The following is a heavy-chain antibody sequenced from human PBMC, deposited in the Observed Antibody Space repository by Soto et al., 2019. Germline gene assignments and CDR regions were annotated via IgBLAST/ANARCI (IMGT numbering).Heavy chain of an antibody. V-gene: IGHV4-30-4*01. CDR3: ARDRGSSFDY. CDR2: IYYSGRT. CDR1: GGSISSGDYY. D-gene: IGHD6-13*01. Sequence: SETLSLTCTVSGGSISSGDYYWSWIRQPPGKGLEWIGYIYYSGRTYYNPSLKSRVTISVDTSKNQFSLKLSSVTAADTAVYYCARDRGSSFDYWGQGTLVTVSS. J-gene: IGHJ4*02.